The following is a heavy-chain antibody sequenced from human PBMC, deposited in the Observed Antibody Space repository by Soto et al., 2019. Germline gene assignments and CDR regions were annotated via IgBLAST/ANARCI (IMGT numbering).Heavy chain of an antibody. V-gene: IGHV3-30*18. CDR2: ILYDGSNK. Sequence: PGGSLRLSCAASGLAFRSYGMHWVRQAPGKGLEWVALILYDGSNKYYSDSVKGRFTISRDNSKSTLNLQMNSLRAEDTAVYYCAKDQSEAVAGDYGMDVWGQGTTVTVSS. CDR3: AKDQSEAVAGDYGMDV. J-gene: IGHJ6*02. CDR1: GLAFRSYG. D-gene: IGHD6-19*01.